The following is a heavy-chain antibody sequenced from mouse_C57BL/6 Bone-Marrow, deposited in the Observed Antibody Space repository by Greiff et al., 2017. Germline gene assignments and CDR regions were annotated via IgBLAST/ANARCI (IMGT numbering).Heavy chain of an antibody. CDR1: GYSFTSYY. CDR2: IYPGSGNT. Sequence: QVQLKESGPELVKPGASVKISCKASGYSFTSYYIHWVKQRTGQGLEWIGWIYPGSGNTKYNEKFKGKATLTADTSSSTAYMQLSSLTSEDSAVYYCARELQYYFDYWGQGTTLTVSS. V-gene: IGHV1-66*01. D-gene: IGHD2-12*01. J-gene: IGHJ2*01. CDR3: ARELQYYFDY.